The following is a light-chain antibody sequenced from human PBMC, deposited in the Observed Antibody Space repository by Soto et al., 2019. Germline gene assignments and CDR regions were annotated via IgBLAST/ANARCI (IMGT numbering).Light chain of an antibody. CDR1: ESISDC. CDR3: QQYNSDPRT. CDR2: EAS. V-gene: IGKV1-5*03. Sequence: DIQMTQSPSSLSASVGDRVTITCRASESISDCLAWYQQKPGKAPKLVIFEASTLQTGVPSRFSGSGSGTEFTLSISSLQPDDFATYYCQQYNSDPRTFGQGTKVEIK. J-gene: IGKJ1*01.